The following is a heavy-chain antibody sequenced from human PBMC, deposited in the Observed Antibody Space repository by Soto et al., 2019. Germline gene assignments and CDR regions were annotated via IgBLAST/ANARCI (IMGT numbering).Heavy chain of an antibody. V-gene: IGHV3-23*01. CDR2: ISGSGDNT. CDR3: AKDRGMTTVTTVDY. Sequence: HPGGSLRLSCVASGFTFTNYAMSWVRQAPEKGLEWVSTISGSGDNTYYVDSVKGRFTISRDNSKNTLYLQMNNLRAEDTAVYFCAKDRGMTTVTTVDYWGQGALVTVSS. D-gene: IGHD4-17*01. J-gene: IGHJ4*02. CDR1: GFTFTNYA.